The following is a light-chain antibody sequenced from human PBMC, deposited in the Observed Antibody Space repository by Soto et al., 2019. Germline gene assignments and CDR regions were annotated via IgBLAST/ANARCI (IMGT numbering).Light chain of an antibody. V-gene: IGLV1-40*01. CDR2: GNR. Sequence: QSVLTQPPPVSGALGQRVTISCTGSGLNIGAGYDVHWYQQLPGTAHQVVIYGNRVRPSGVPGRFSGSKSGTSAYLAITGHQAEGEAEYYCHSFDAGVGGYVFAPGTKVT. CDR3: HSFDAGVGGYV. CDR1: GLNIGAGYD. J-gene: IGLJ1*01.